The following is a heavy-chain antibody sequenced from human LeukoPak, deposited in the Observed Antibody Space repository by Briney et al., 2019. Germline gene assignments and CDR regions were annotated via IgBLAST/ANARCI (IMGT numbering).Heavy chain of an antibody. Sequence: GGSLRLSCAASGFIFSNYGMHWVRQAPGKGLEWVAVIWFDGSNKYYADSVKGRFAISRDNSKDTLDLQMNSLRAEDTAVYYCAKDPHSSSSCPDYWGQGTLVTVSS. CDR2: IWFDGSNK. J-gene: IGHJ4*02. CDR1: GFIFSNYG. V-gene: IGHV3-33*06. CDR3: AKDPHSSSSCPDY. D-gene: IGHD6-6*01.